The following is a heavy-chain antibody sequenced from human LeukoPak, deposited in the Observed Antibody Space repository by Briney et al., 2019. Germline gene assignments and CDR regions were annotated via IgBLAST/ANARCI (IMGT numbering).Heavy chain of an antibody. D-gene: IGHD1-1*01. CDR3: ARGLGHNSRALDY. CDR1: GGSFSGYY. CDR2: INHSGST. V-gene: IGHV4-34*01. Sequence: SETLSLTCAVYGGSFSGYYWSWIRQPPGKGLEWIGEINHSGSTNYNPSLKSRVTISVDTSKNQFSLKLSSVTAADTAVYYCARGLGHNSRALDYRGQGTLVTVSS. J-gene: IGHJ4*02.